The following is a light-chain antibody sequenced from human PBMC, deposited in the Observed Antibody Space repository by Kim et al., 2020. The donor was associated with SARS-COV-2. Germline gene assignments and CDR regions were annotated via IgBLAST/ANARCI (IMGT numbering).Light chain of an antibody. CDR2: YDS. J-gene: IGLJ2*01. CDR3: QVWDSSSDHPNVV. Sequence: SYELTQPPSVSVAPGKTARITCGGNNIGSKSVHWYQQKPGQAPVLVIYYDSDRPSGIPERFSGSNSGNTATLTISRVEAGDEDDYYCQVWDSSSDHPNVVFGGGTQLTVL. CDR1: NIGSKS. V-gene: IGLV3-21*04.